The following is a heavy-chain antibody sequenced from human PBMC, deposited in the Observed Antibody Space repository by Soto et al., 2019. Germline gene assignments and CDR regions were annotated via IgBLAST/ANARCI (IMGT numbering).Heavy chain of an antibody. CDR3: ARDSSVAGTGYYGMDV. J-gene: IGHJ6*02. V-gene: IGHV3-21*01. CDR2: ISSSSSYI. CDR1: GFTFSSYS. Sequence: EVQLVESGGGLVKPGGSLRLSCAASGFTFSSYSMNWVRQAPGKGLGGVSSISSSSSYIYYADSVKGRFTISRDNAKNSLYLQMNSLRAEDTAVYYCARDSSVAGTGYYGMDVWGQGTTVTVSS. D-gene: IGHD6-19*01.